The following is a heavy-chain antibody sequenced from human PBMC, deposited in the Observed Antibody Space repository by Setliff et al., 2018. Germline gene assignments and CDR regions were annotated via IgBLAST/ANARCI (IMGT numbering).Heavy chain of an antibody. Sequence: ASVKVSCKASGYTFRSYGITWVRQAPGQGLEWMGWISVYSGNTGYAQKLQGRVTMATDISTSTAYMELRSLRSDDTAVYYCARGGYSYGYDHGFDIWGQGTMVTVSS. J-gene: IGHJ3*02. CDR1: GYTFRSYG. D-gene: IGHD5-18*01. CDR2: ISVYSGNT. CDR3: ARGGYSYGYDHGFDI. V-gene: IGHV1-18*01.